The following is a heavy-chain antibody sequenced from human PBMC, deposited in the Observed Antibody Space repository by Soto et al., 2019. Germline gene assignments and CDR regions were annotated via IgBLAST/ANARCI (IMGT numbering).Heavy chain of an antibody. CDR3: ATVAASITIFGVVIKDRVWFDP. V-gene: IGHV1-24*01. CDR1: GYTLTELS. CDR2: FDPEDGET. D-gene: IGHD3-3*01. Sequence: ASVKVSCKVSGYTLTELSMHRVRQAPGKGLEWMGGFDPEDGETIYAQKFQGRVTMTEDTSTDTAYMELSSLRSEDTAVYYCATVAASITIFGVVIKDRVWFDPWGQGTLVTVSS. J-gene: IGHJ5*02.